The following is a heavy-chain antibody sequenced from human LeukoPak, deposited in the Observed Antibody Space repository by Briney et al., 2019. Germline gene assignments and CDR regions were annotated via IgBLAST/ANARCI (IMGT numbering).Heavy chain of an antibody. J-gene: IGHJ4*02. V-gene: IGHV1-69*06. Sequence: GASVKVSCKASGGTFSSYGISWVRQAPGQGLEWMGGSIPIFGTANYAQKFQGRVTITADKSTSTAYMELSSLRSEDTAVYYCARDSTRIWRYYDILTGYWDPDGYFDYWGQGTLVTVSS. CDR3: ARDSTRIWRYYDILTGYWDPDGYFDY. D-gene: IGHD3-9*01. CDR2: SIPIFGTA. CDR1: GGTFSSYG.